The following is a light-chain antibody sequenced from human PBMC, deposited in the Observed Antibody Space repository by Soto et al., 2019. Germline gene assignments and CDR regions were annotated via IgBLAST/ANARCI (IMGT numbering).Light chain of an antibody. CDR3: CSSAPSRTVV. Sequence: QSVVTQPASVSGSPGQSITISCTGSSSDVGSYRLVSWYQCHPGKVPKLIIYEGNKRPSGVSNRFSGSEPGNTASLTISGLQTEDEADYYCCSSAPSRTVVFGTGTKVTVL. V-gene: IGLV2-23*01. CDR1: SSDVGSYRL. CDR2: EGN. J-gene: IGLJ1*01.